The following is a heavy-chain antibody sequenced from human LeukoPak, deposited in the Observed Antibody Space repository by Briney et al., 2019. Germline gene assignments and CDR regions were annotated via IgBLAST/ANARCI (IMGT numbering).Heavy chain of an antibody. D-gene: IGHD3-22*01. J-gene: IGHJ4*02. CDR2: IRSGSSTI. V-gene: IGHV3-48*02. Sequence: PRGSLRLSCAASGFTFSSYSMNWVRQAPGKGLEWVSYIRSGSSTIYYADSVRGRFTISRDNAKKSLFLQMNSLRDEDTAVYYCTRAAYYDSSGYPFDYWGQGTLVTVSS. CDR1: GFTFSSYS. CDR3: TRAAYYDSSGYPFDY.